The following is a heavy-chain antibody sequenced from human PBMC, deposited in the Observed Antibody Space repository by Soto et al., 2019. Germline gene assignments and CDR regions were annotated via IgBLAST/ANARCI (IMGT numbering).Heavy chain of an antibody. D-gene: IGHD3-10*01. CDR2: ISAYNGNT. Sequence: QVQLVQSGAEVKKPGASVKVSCKASGYTFTNYGISWVRQAPGQGLEWMGWISAYNGNTKNAQRVQGRVTMTTDTSPSTAYMELRCLRSDDTAVYYCARGVGSGSYYIQYNWFDPWGQGTLVTVSS. CDR1: GYTFTNYG. V-gene: IGHV1-18*01. CDR3: ARGVGSGSYYIQYNWFDP. J-gene: IGHJ5*02.